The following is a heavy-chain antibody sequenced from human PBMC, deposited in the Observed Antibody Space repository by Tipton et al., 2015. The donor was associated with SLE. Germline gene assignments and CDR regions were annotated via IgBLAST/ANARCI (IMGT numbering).Heavy chain of an antibody. CDR3: TRAEFSSNWYMYWHFDL. CDR1: GRSFIGSY. J-gene: IGHJ2*01. V-gene: IGHV4-34*01. Sequence: TLSLTCAVYGRSFIGSYWTWIRQPPGMGLEWIGDIDHSGVTHYNPSLKSRVTISRDTSGNQFSLNLSSVTASDTAVYFCTRAEFSSNWYMYWHFDLWGRGTLVTVSS. CDR2: IDHSGVT. D-gene: IGHD6-13*01.